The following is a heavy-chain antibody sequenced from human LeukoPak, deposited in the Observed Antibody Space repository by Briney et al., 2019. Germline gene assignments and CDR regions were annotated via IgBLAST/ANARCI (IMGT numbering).Heavy chain of an antibody. CDR1: GGSISSYY. D-gene: IGHD3-16*01. J-gene: IGHJ4*02. Sequence: PSETLSLTCTVSGGSISSYYWSWIRQHPGKGLEWIGYIYYSGSTYYNPSLKSRVTISVDTSKNQFSLKLSSVTAADTAVYYCATQRDRGDPIPHYWGQGTLVTVSS. V-gene: IGHV4-59*06. CDR2: IYYSGST. CDR3: ATQRDRGDPIPHY.